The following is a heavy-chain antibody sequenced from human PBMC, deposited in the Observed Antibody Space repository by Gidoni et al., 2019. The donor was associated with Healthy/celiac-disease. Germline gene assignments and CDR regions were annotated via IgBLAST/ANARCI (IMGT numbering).Heavy chain of an antibody. Sequence: QVQLQQWGAGLLNPSETLSLTCAVYVGSFSGYYWSWIRQPPGKGLEWIGKINHSGSTNYNPSLKSRVTISVDTSKNQFSLKLSAVTAADTAVYYCARLWLDNAGWFDPWGQGTLVTVSS. V-gene: IGHV4-34*01. D-gene: IGHD6-19*01. CDR2: INHSGST. J-gene: IGHJ5*02. CDR1: VGSFSGYY. CDR3: ARLWLDNAGWFDP.